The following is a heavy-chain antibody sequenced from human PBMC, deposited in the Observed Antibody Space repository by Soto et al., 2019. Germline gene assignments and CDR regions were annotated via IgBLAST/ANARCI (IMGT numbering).Heavy chain of an antibody. D-gene: IGHD6-19*01. Sequence: GGSLRLSCAASGFDFSTYAMTWVRQAPGKGLQWVSLISGSGGSTNYADSVKGRFTISRDNSKNTLFLQMNSLRADDTAVYYSAEGAGWALDYWGQGTLVTVSS. CDR2: ISGSGGST. CDR3: AEGAGWALDY. J-gene: IGHJ4*02. V-gene: IGHV3-23*01. CDR1: GFDFSTYA.